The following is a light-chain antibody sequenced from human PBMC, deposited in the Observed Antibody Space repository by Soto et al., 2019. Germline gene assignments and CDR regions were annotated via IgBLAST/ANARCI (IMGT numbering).Light chain of an antibody. CDR1: RSLDSGQ. V-gene: IGKV3-20*01. CDR2: DAF. CDR3: QQDGDSPRT. J-gene: IGKJ5*01. Sequence: IVLTQSPGTLSLSTGESATLSCRASRSLDSGQLAWYQQKVGRAPRLLIHDAFMRATGIPDRFSGSGSGTDFTLTIARLEPEDFAVYYCQQDGDSPRTFGQGTLLEIK.